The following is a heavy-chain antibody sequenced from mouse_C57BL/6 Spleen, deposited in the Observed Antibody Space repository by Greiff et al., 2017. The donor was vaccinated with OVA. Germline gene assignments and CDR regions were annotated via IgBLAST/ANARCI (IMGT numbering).Heavy chain of an antibody. V-gene: IGHV1-80*01. J-gene: IGHJ3*01. CDR2: IYPGDGDT. CDR3: AKAGYYGSSFSWFAY. Sequence: VQLQQSGAELVKPGASVKISCKASGYAFSSYWMNWVKQRPGKGLEWIGQIYPGDGDTNYNGKFKGKATLTADKSSSTAYMQLSSLTSEDSAVYFCAKAGYYGSSFSWFAYWGQGTLVTVSA. D-gene: IGHD1-1*01. CDR1: GYAFSSYW.